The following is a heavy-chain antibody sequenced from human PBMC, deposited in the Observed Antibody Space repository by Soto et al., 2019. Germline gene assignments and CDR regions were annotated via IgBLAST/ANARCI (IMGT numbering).Heavy chain of an antibody. Sequence: SVKVSCKASGGTLSSYAISWVRQAPGQGLEWMGGIIPIFGTANYAQKFQGRVTITADESTSTAYMELSSLRSEDTAVYYCARSSGYSSPFDYWGQGTLVTVSS. CDR3: ARSSGYSSPFDY. CDR2: IIPIFGTA. J-gene: IGHJ4*02. D-gene: IGHD3-22*01. V-gene: IGHV1-69*13. CDR1: GGTLSSYA.